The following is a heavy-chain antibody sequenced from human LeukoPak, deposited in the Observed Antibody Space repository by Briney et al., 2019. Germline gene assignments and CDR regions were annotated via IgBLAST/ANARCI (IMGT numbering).Heavy chain of an antibody. Sequence: GGSLRLSCAASGFIFSSYWMSWVRQAPGKGLVWVSRIHNDGSSTSYADSVKGRFTISRDNAKNTLYLQMNSLRAEDTAVYYCARFRLNAFDIWGQGTMVTVSS. CDR2: IHNDGSST. CDR1: GFIFSSYW. J-gene: IGHJ3*02. D-gene: IGHD3-10*01. CDR3: ARFRLNAFDI. V-gene: IGHV3-74*01.